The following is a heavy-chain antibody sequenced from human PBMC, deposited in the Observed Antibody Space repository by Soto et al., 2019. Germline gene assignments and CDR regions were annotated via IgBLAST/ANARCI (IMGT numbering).Heavy chain of an antibody. CDR3: ARRAETNGWNGFGADKYYFDF. Sequence: APVTDSGRASVYTFTRYDIYWLRQATGQGLELMGWMNPNTGNSGYAQKFQGRVTMTSDTSISTAHMELSSLRSEDTAVYYCARRAETNGWNGFGADKYYFDFWGQGTLVTVSS. D-gene: IGHD1-1*01. V-gene: IGHV1-8*01. CDR2: MNPNTGNS. CDR1: VYTFTRYD. J-gene: IGHJ4*02.